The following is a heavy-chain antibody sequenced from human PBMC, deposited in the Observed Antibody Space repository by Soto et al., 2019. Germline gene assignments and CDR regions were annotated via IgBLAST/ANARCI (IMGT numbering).Heavy chain of an antibody. Sequence: QVQLVQSGAEEKKPGASVKVSCKASGYTFTTYALHWVRQAPGQRPEWMGWINPASGHTKDSKKFQDRVTITRDPSPSTGYMELSSLRSEDTAVYYCGRSVVGATGEILYNAMDVWGQGTTVTVSS. V-gene: IGHV1-3*05. CDR2: INPASGHT. CDR3: GRSVVGATGEILYNAMDV. CDR1: GYTFTTYA. J-gene: IGHJ6*02. D-gene: IGHD1-26*01.